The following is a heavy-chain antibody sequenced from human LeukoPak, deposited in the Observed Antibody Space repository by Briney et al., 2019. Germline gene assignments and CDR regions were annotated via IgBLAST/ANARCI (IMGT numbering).Heavy chain of an antibody. CDR2: ISSSSSYI. J-gene: IGHJ4*02. Sequence: GGSLRLSCAASGFTFSSYSMNWVRQAPGKGLEWVSSISSSSSYICYADSVKGRFTISRDNAKNSLYLQMNSLRAEDTAVYYCASSTGDYWGQGTLVTVSS. CDR1: GFTFSSYS. V-gene: IGHV3-21*01. CDR3: ASSTGDY. D-gene: IGHD4-17*01.